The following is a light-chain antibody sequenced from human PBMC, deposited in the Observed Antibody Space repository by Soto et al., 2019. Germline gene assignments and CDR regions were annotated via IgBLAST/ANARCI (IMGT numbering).Light chain of an antibody. J-gene: IGLJ1*01. Sequence: QSALTQPPSASGSPGQSVTISCTGSSSDVGGYDFVSWYQQHPGKAPKLLIYGVTKRPSGVPDRFSGSKSGNTASLTVSGLQAEDEADYYCGSYAGTSSVFGTGTKATVL. CDR2: GVT. CDR3: GSYAGTSSV. V-gene: IGLV2-8*01. CDR1: SSDVGGYDF.